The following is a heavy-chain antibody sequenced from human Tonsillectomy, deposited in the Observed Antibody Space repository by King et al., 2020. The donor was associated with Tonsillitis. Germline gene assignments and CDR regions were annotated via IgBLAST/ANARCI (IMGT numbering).Heavy chain of an antibody. CDR1: GGSISSYY. J-gene: IGHJ6*02. CDR3: ARLGRYVSGVVVATPGGYGMDV. V-gene: IGHV4-59*08. Sequence: VQLQESGPGLVKPSETLSLTCTVSGGSISSYYWSWIRQPPGKGLEWIGYIYYSGSTNYNPSLKSRITISIDTSKKQFSLRLSSVTAADTAVYYCARLGRYVSGVVVATPGGYGMDVWGQGPTVTVSS. CDR2: IYYSGST. D-gene: IGHD2-15*01.